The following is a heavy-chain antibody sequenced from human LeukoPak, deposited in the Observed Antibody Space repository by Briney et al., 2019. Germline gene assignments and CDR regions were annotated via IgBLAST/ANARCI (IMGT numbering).Heavy chain of an antibody. Sequence: GGSLRLSCAASGFTFDNYAMHWVRQVPGEGLEYVSAISSNGGSTYYANSVKGRFTISRDNSKNTLYLQMGSLRAEDMAVYYCAREPYGSGALRNWGQGTLVTVSS. CDR2: ISSNGGST. J-gene: IGHJ4*02. V-gene: IGHV3-64*01. D-gene: IGHD3-10*01. CDR1: GFTFDNYA. CDR3: AREPYGSGALRN.